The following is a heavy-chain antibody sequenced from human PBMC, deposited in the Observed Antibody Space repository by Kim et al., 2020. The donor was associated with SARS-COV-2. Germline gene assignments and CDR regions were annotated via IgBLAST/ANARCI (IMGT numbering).Heavy chain of an antibody. J-gene: IGHJ6*02. CDR1: GFTFSSYS. CDR2: ISSSSSYI. V-gene: IGHV3-21*01. Sequence: GGSLRLSCAASGFTFSSYSMNWVRQAPGKGLEWVSSISSSSSYIYYADSVKGRFTISRDNAKNSLYLQMNSLRAEDTAVYYCASRGPLLLWLGEFPIGSVYYYGMDVWGQGTTVTVSS. D-gene: IGHD3-10*01. CDR3: ASRGPLLLWLGEFPIGSVYYYGMDV.